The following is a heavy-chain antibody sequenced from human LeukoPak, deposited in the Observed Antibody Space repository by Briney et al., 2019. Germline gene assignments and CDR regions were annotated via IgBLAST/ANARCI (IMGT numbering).Heavy chain of an antibody. CDR1: GGSISSGGYS. CDR2: IYHSGST. V-gene: IGHV4-30-2*01. CDR3: AKAAGSDTMIVVVIDY. Sequence: SQTLSLTCAVSGGSISSGGYSWSWIRQPPGKGLEWIGYIYHSGSTYYNPSLKSRVTISVDRSKNQFSLKLSSVTAEDTAVYYCAKAAGSDTMIVVVIDYWGQGTLVTVSS. J-gene: IGHJ4*02. D-gene: IGHD3-22*01.